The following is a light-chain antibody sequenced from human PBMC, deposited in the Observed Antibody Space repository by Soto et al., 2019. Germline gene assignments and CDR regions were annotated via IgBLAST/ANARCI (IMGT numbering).Light chain of an antibody. J-gene: IGLJ2*01. Sequence: QSVLTQPPSASGSPGQSVTIYCAGTSSDVGGSYFVSWYQQHPGKAPKLMIYEVNKRPSGVPDRFSGSKSGNTASLTVSGLQAEDEADYYCSSYAGGNNVIFGGGTKLTVL. V-gene: IGLV2-8*01. CDR2: EVN. CDR3: SSYAGGNNVI. CDR1: SSDVGGSYF.